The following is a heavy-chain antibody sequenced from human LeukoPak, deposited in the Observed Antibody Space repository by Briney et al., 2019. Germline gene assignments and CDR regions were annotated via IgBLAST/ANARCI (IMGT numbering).Heavy chain of an antibody. D-gene: IGHD1-1*01. V-gene: IGHV1-2*02. CDR1: GYTFTGYY. J-gene: IGHJ4*02. Sequence: GASVKVSFKASGYTFTGYYLHWVRQAPGQGLEWMGWINPNSGGTNYAQKFQGRVTMTSDTSISTAYMELSRLTSDDTAVYYCARNTRSTLAYDYWGQGTLVTVSS. CDR2: INPNSGGT. CDR3: ARNTRSTLAYDY.